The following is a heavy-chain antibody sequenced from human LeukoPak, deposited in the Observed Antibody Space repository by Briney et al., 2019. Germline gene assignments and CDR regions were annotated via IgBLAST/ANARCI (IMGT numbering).Heavy chain of an antibody. CDR1: GGSISSYY. CDR3: SGYLNQYCSSTSCYRGGNYYYYIDV. J-gene: IGHJ6*03. Sequence: PSETLSLTFTVSGGSISSYYWNWLRQPPGKGLEWIGHIYYSGSTNYNPSLTSRGTISVDTSKNQYSLPLATVPAADPAVCCCSGYLNQYCSSTSCYRGGNYYYYIDVWGKGTTVTVSS. D-gene: IGHD2-2*02. V-gene: IGHV4-59*01. CDR2: IYYSGST.